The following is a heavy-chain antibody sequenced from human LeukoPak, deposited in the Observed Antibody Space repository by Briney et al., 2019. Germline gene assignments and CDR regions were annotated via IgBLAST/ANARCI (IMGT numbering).Heavy chain of an antibody. V-gene: IGHV4-4*07. CDR3: ARGLDYGDYRIDY. D-gene: IGHD4-17*01. CDR2: IYTSGST. Sequence: SETLSLTCTVSGGSISSYYWSWIRQPAGKGLEWIGRIYTSGSTNYNPSLKSRVTMSVDTSKNQFSLELSYLTAAHTAVYDWARGLDYGDYRIDYWGQGTLVTVSS. J-gene: IGHJ4*02. CDR1: GGSISSYY.